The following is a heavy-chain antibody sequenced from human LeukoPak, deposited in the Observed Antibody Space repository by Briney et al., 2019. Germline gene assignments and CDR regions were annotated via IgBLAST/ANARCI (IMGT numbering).Heavy chain of an antibody. CDR2: IRYDGHNK. V-gene: IGHV3-30*02. J-gene: IGHJ6*03. CDR1: GFTFSSYG. Sequence: GGSLRLSCAASGFTFSSYGMHWVRQAPGKGLDWVAFIRYDGHNKYYADSVKGRFTMSRDNSKNTLYLQMNSLRAEDTAVYYCARDSKRRIPYYMDVWGKGTTVTVSS. CDR3: ARDSKRRIPYYMDV.